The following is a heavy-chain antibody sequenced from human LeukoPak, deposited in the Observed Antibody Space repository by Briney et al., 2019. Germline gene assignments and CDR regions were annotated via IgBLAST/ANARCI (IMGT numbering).Heavy chain of an antibody. CDR2: IKPNSGDT. D-gene: IGHD3-22*01. CDR3: ATWYYYDSSDYYLADY. V-gene: IGHV1-2*02. CDR1: GYTFTGYY. J-gene: IGHJ4*02. Sequence: ASVKVSCKASGYTFTGYYMHWVRQAPGQGLEWMGWIKPNSGDTNYAQKFQGRVTMTRDTSISTVYMELSRLRFDDTAVYYCATWYYYDSSDYYLADYWGQGTLVTVSS.